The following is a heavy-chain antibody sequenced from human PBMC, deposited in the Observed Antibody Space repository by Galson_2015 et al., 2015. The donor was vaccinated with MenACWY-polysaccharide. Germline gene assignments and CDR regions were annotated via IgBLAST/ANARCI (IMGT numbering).Heavy chain of an antibody. Sequence: ETLSLTCNASGISISSSDFYWGWIRQPPGKGLEWIGNTLSRGSASYKSSLKSRVTISVDTSKNQFSLKLSSVTAADTAVYFCVRTNYDYVWGSYRSGWFDPWGQGILVTVSS. CDR1: GISISSSDFY. V-gene: IGHV4-39*01. CDR3: VRTNYDYVWGSYRSGWFDP. J-gene: IGHJ5*02. CDR2: TLSRGSA. D-gene: IGHD3-16*02.